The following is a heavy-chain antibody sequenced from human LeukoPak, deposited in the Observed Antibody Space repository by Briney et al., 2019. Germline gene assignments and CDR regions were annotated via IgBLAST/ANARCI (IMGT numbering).Heavy chain of an antibody. D-gene: IGHD3-3*01. V-gene: IGHV3-30*01. CDR3: AREVVGTYYGFWSGYYSPNAFDY. J-gene: IGHJ4*02. Sequence: PGGSLRLSCAASGFTFSSYAMHWVLQAPGKGLEWVAVISYDGSNKYYADSVKGRFTISRDNSKNTLYLQMNSLRAEDTAVYYCAREVVGTYYGFWSGYYSPNAFDYWGQGTLVTVSS. CDR2: ISYDGSNK. CDR1: GFTFSSYA.